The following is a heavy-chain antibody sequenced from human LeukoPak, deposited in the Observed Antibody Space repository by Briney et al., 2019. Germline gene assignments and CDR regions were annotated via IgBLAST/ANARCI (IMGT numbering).Heavy chain of an antibody. Sequence: KPSETLSLTCTVSGGSISSYYWSWIRQPPGKGLEWIGYIYYSGSINYNPSLKSRVTISVDTSKNQFSLKLSSVTAADTAVYYCARRGPDYGDFLFDYWGQGTLVTVSS. CDR2: IYYSGSI. CDR1: GGSISSYY. V-gene: IGHV4-59*08. J-gene: IGHJ4*02. D-gene: IGHD4-17*01. CDR3: ARRGPDYGDFLFDY.